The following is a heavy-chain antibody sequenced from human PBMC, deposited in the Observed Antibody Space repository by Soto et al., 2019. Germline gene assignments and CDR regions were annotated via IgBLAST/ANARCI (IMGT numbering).Heavy chain of an antibody. V-gene: IGHV4-59*01. J-gene: IGHJ6*02. CDR3: ARDLWGYCGTDCYPLDV. Sequence: SETLSLTCTVSGVSISGYYWSWIRQPPGKGLEWIGYMYKTGSTVYNPSFKSRVTISVDTSKNQFSLKLNSVTAADTAVYYCARDLWGYCGTDCYPLDVWGQGTTVTVSS. CDR2: MYKTGST. D-gene: IGHD2-21*02. CDR1: GVSISGYY.